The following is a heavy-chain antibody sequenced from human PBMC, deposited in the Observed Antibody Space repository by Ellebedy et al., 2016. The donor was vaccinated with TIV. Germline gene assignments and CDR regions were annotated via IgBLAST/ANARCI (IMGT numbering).Heavy chain of an antibody. Sequence: ASVKVSCKASGYTFTGYNIHWVRQAPGQGLEWMGWINPNSGGTSYAQNFQGRVTMTRDTSINTAYLELSSLKSDDTGVYYCATEDPRRRCDPWGQGTLVTVSS. CDR2: INPNSGGT. CDR1: GYTFTGYN. V-gene: IGHV1-2*02. J-gene: IGHJ5*02. CDR3: ATEDPRRRCDP.